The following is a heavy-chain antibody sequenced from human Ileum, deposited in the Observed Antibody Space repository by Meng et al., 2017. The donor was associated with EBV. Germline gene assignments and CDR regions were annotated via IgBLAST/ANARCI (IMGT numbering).Heavy chain of an antibody. J-gene: IGHJ4*02. CDR1: GYRFSNYG. CDR2: ISPKSGNI. CDR3: ATLRRIYWNYGFRGGHFDF. Sequence: QIHLVQSGDWVKRPWASVKVSCNASGYRFSNYGISWVRQAPGQGLEWVGWISPKSGNIKSAQKLQGRVTMTTDISTNTAYMELRNLTFDDTATYYCATLRRIYWNYGFRGGHFDFWGQGTLVTVSS. D-gene: IGHD1-7*01. V-gene: IGHV1-18*01.